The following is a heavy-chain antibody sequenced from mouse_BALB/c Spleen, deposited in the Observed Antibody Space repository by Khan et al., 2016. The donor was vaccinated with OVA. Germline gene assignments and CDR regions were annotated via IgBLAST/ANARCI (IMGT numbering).Heavy chain of an antibody. Sequence: QVQLKESGPGLVQPSQILSITCTVSGFSLTTYGVHWVRQSPGKGLEWLGVIWSGGNTDYNAPFISRLNISKDNSKSQVFFKMNSLQPDDTAIYYCARNSYMYDLTYWGQGTLVTVSA. CDR1: GFSLTTYG. V-gene: IGHV2-4-1*01. CDR3: ARNSYMYDLTY. J-gene: IGHJ3*01. CDR2: IWSGGNT. D-gene: IGHD2-14*01.